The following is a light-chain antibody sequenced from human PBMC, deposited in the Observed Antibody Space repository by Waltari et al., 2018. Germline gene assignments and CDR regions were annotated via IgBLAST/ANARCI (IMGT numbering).Light chain of an antibody. CDR1: ALPKKY. Sequence: SYELTQPPSVSVSPGQTARITRSGDALPKKYAFWYQQKSGQAPVLGIYDDSKRPSGIPERFSGSSSGTLATLTISGAQVEDEADYYCYSTDTSGNHRVFGGGTKLTVL. CDR2: DDS. CDR3: YSTDTSGNHRV. J-gene: IGLJ3*02. V-gene: IGLV3-10*01.